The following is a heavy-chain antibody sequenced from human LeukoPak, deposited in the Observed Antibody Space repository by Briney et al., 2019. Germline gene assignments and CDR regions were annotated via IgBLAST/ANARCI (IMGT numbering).Heavy chain of an antibody. J-gene: IGHJ4*02. D-gene: IGHD1-7*01. V-gene: IGHV3-30*04. CDR3: ARPLTGTSWYYFDY. Sequence: GRSLRLSCAASGFTFSNYAIHWVRQAPGKGLEWVAVISYDGSNKYYADSVKGRFTISRDNSKNTLFLQMNSLRAEDTAVYYCARPLTGTSWYYFDYWGQGTLVTVSS. CDR1: GFTFSNYA. CDR2: ISYDGSNK.